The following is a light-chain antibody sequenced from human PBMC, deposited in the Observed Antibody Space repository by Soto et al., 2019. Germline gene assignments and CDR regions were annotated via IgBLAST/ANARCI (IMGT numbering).Light chain of an antibody. CDR2: RNN. V-gene: IGLV1-47*01. CDR1: SSNLGAGYD. CDR3: AAWDDSLSGVV. J-gene: IGLJ2*01. Sequence: QSVLTQPPSVSGAPGQRVTISCTGNSSNLGAGYDVHWYQQLPGTAPKLLIYRNNQRPSGVSDRFSGSKSGTSASLAISGLRSEDEADYFCAAWDDSLSGVVFGGGTQLTVL.